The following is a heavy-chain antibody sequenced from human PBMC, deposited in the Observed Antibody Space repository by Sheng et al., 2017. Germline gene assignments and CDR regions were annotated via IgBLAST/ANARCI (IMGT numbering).Heavy chain of an antibody. Sequence: QVQLVESGGGVVQSGRSLRLSCAASGFTFSSYGMHWVRQAPGKGLEWVAVISYDGSNKYYADSVKGRFTISRDNSKNTLYLQMNSLRAEDTAVYYCAKDSGLSGLDYWGQGTLVTVSP. D-gene: IGHD3-16*02. V-gene: IGHV3-30*18. CDR2: ISYDGSNK. J-gene: IGHJ4*02. CDR3: AKDSGLSGLDY. CDR1: GFTFSSYG.